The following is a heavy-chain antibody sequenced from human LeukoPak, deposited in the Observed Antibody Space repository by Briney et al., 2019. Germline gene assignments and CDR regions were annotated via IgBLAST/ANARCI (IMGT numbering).Heavy chain of an antibody. Sequence: GASVEVSCRASGYTFTSYSITWVRQAPGQGLEWMGLISTYKGNTDYAQNLQGRLTITTDTSTSTAYMELRSLTSDDTAAYYCATTRRGYYDSSGYNDHWGQGTLVTVAS. CDR1: GYTFTSYS. CDR3: ATTRRGYYDSSGYNDH. V-gene: IGHV1-18*01. D-gene: IGHD3-22*01. J-gene: IGHJ5*02. CDR2: ISTYKGNT.